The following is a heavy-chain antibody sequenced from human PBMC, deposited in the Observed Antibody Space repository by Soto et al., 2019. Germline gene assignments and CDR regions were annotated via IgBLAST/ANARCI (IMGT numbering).Heavy chain of an antibody. V-gene: IGHV3-66*01. D-gene: IGHD1-26*01. J-gene: IGHJ4*02. CDR2: IYSGGTT. CDR3: ATAPRASTTKYFDH. CDR1: GFAVDNNY. Sequence: PGGSLRLSCAPSGFAVDNNYMSWVRLAPGKGLEWVSVIYSGGTTYYADSVKGRFTISRDNSKNTLYLQMSSLRAEDTAVYYCATAPRASTTKYFDHWGQATLVTVS.